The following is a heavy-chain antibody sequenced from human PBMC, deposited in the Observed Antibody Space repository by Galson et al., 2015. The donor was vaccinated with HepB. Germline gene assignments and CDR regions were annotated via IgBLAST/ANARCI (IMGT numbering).Heavy chain of an antibody. D-gene: IGHD2-2*01. CDR2: ISYDGSNK. V-gene: IGHV3-30*18. CDR1: GFTFSSYG. J-gene: IGHJ4*02. CDR3: AKDRGLVLGPAAIGYFDY. Sequence: SLRLSCAASGFTFSSYGMHWVRQAPGKGLEWVAVISYDGSNKYYADSVKGRFTISRDNSKNTLYLQMNSLRAEDTAVYYCAKDRGLVLGPAAIGYFDYWGQGTLVTVSS.